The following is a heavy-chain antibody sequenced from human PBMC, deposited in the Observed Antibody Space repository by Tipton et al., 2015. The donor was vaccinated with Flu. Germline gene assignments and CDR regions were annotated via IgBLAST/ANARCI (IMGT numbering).Heavy chain of an antibody. V-gene: IGHV3-53*01. Sequence: QLVQSGGGLIQPGGSLRLSCSASGFTVSSNYMSWVRQAPGTGLEWVSVIYSGGSTYYADSVKGRFTISRDNSKNTLYLQMNSLRAEDTAVYYCARTISGSYYGFEWFDPWGQGTLVTVSS. D-gene: IGHD1-26*01. CDR3: ARTISGSYYGFEWFDP. CDR1: GFTVSSNY. J-gene: IGHJ5*02. CDR2: IYSGGST.